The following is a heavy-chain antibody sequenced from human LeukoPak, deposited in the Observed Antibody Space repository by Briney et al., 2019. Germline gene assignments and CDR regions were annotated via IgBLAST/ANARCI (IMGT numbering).Heavy chain of an antibody. Sequence: PGGSLRLSCAASGFTFSDYYMSWIRQAPGKGLQGVSYISSSSSYTNYADSVKGRFTISRDNAKNSLYLQMNSLRAEDTAVYYCAGSLAARDAFDPWGQGTLVTVSS. J-gene: IGHJ5*02. CDR3: AGSLAARDAFDP. CDR2: ISSSSSYT. D-gene: IGHD2-15*01. CDR1: GFTFSDYY. V-gene: IGHV3-11*03.